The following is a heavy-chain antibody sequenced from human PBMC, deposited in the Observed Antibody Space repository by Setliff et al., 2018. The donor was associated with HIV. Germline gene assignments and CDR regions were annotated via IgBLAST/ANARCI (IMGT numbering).Heavy chain of an antibody. J-gene: IGHJ5*02. Sequence: SETLSLTCAVYTESLTRYDWAWIRQSPEKGLEWIGEIDDSGSIIYNPSLQSRVTMSADTSKNQFSLKVRSLTAADTGLYYCARVKSIKTTLVRLWPRFDLWGQGTQVTVSS. CDR3: ARVKSIKTTLVRLWPRFDL. D-gene: IGHD3-10*01. CDR2: IDDSGSI. CDR1: TESLTRYD. V-gene: IGHV4-34*01.